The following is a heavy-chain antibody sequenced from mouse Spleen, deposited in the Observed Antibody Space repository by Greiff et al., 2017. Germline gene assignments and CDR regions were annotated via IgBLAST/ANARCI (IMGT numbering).Heavy chain of an antibody. CDR1: GFTFSSYA. J-gene: IGHJ2*01. CDR2: ISSGGSYT. CDR3: AGGYDPYYFDY. Sequence: EVMLVESGGGLVKPGGSLKLSCAASGFTFSSYAMSWVRQTPEKRLEWVATISSGGSYTYYPDSVKGRFTISRDNAKNTLYLQMSSLRSEDTAMYYCAGGYDPYYFDYWGQGTTLTVSS. D-gene: IGHD2-2*01. V-gene: IGHV5-9-1*01.